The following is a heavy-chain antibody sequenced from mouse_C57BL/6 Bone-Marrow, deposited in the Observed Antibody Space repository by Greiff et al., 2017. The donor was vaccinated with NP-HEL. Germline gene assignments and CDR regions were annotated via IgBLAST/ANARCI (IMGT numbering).Heavy chain of an antibody. J-gene: IGHJ3*01. CDR2: IYPYNGVS. CDR3: ARAYCSNLAGFAY. D-gene: IGHD2-5*01. V-gene: IGHV1-31*01. Sequence: VQLKESGPELVKPGASVKISCKASGYSFTGYYMHWVKQSHGNILDWIGYIYPYNGVSSYNQKFKGKATLTVDKSSSTAYMELRSLTSEDSAVYYCARAYCSNLAGFAYWGQGTLVTVSA. CDR1: GYSFTGYY.